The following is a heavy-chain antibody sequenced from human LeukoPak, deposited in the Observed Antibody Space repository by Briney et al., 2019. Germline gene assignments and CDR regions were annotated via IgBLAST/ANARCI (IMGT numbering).Heavy chain of an antibody. V-gene: IGHV4-34*01. CDR3: ASHSSGWDFDY. Sequence: PSETLSLTCAVYGGSFSGYYWSWIRQPPGKGLEWIGEINHSGSTNYNPSLKSRVTISVDTSKNQFSLKLSSVTAADTAVYYCASHSSGWDFDYWGQGTPVTVSS. CDR1: GGSFSGYY. J-gene: IGHJ4*02. CDR2: INHSGST. D-gene: IGHD6-19*01.